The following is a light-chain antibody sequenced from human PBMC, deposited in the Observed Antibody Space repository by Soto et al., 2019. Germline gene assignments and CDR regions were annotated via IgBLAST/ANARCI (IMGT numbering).Light chain of an antibody. Sequence: QSALTQPASVSGSPGQSITISCTGTSSDVGGYNYVSWYQQHPGRAPKLMIYDVSHRPSGVSNRFSGSKSRNTASLTISGLQAEDEADDYCSSYTSSSTLVVFGGGTKLTVL. CDR2: DVS. V-gene: IGLV2-14*01. CDR1: SSDVGGYNY. CDR3: SSYTSSSTLVV. J-gene: IGLJ2*01.